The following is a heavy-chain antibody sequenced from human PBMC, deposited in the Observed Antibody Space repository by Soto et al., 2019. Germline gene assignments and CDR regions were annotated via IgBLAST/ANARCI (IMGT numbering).Heavy chain of an antibody. CDR2: ISAYNGNT. CDR1: GYTFTSYG. Sequence: ASVKVCCKASGYTFTSYGMSWVRQATGQGLEWMGWISAYNGNTNYAQKLQGRVTMTTDTSTSTAYMELRSLRSDDTAVYYCATSRPGIAAAVFDYWGQGTLVTVSS. V-gene: IGHV1-18*01. D-gene: IGHD6-13*01. J-gene: IGHJ4*02. CDR3: ATSRPGIAAAVFDY.